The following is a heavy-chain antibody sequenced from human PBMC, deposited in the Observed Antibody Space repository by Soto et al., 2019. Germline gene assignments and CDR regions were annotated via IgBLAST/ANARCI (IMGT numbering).Heavy chain of an antibody. CDR3: ARGRGVLLWFGNLNWFDP. CDR2: INHSGST. J-gene: IGHJ5*02. D-gene: IGHD3-10*01. V-gene: IGHV4-34*01. CDR1: GGSFSGYY. Sequence: SETLSLTCAVYGGSFSGYYWSWIRQPPGKGLEWIGEINHSGSTNYNPSLKSRVTISVDTSKNHFSLKLSSVTAADTAVYYCARGRGVLLWFGNLNWFDPWGQGTLVTVSS.